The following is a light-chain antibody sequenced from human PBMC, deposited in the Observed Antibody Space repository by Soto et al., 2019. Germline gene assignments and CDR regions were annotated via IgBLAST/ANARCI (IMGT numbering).Light chain of an antibody. V-gene: IGKV1-5*01. CDR3: QQYNSYSLT. CDR2: DAS. Sequence: DIQMTQSPSTLAASGGDNITIXXRASQDINRWLAWYQQKPGKAPKXLIYDASSLQSGVPSRFSGSGSGTEFTLTISSLQPDDFATYYCQQYNSYSLTFGQGTKVDIK. J-gene: IGKJ1*01. CDR1: QDINRW.